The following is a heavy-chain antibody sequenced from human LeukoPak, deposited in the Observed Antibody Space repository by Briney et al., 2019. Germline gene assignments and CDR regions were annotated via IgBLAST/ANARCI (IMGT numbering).Heavy chain of an antibody. CDR3: AKDVVRSTSPGLPDP. D-gene: IGHD2-2*01. CDR1: GFIFSSYW. Sequence: GGSLRLSCAASGFIFSSYWMSWVRQVPGKGLEWVANVNQDGSEKYYVDSVKGRFTISRDNPKNSVYLQMNSLRAEDTAVYYCAKDVVRSTSPGLPDPWGQGTLVIVSS. J-gene: IGHJ5*02. CDR2: VNQDGSEK. V-gene: IGHV3-7*01.